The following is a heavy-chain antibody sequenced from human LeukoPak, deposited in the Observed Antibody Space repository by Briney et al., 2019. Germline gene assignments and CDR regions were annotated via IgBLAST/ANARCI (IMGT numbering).Heavy chain of an antibody. J-gene: IGHJ4*02. Sequence: GGSLRLFCAASGFTFRDYWMHWVRQAPGKGLVWVSRIHTDGSASYADSVKGRFTISRDNAKNTLYLQMNSLRAEDTALYFCARDGSLPDYWGQGTLVTVSS. CDR2: IHTDGSA. V-gene: IGHV3-74*01. CDR1: GFTFRDYW. CDR3: ARDGSLPDY.